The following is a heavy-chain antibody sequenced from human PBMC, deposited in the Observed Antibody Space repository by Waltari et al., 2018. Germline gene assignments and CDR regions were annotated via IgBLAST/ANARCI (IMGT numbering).Heavy chain of an antibody. Sequence: QVQLQESGPGLVKPSGTLSLTCAVSGGSLSSGYWWSWVRQPPGKGLEWIGQTHHSGRNNYNPSLESRVTISVDTSNNQFSLKLSSATAADTAIYYCASDRGRGLILDSWGLGTMVTVSP. D-gene: IGHD2-15*01. CDR2: THHSGRN. V-gene: IGHV4-4*02. CDR1: GGSLSSGYW. CDR3: ASDRGRGLILDS. J-gene: IGHJ5*01.